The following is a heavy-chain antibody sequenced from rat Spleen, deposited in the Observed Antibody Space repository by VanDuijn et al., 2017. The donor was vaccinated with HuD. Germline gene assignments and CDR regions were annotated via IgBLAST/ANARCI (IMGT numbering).Heavy chain of an antibody. V-gene: IGHV5-19*01. D-gene: IGHD1-10*01. Sequence: EVQLVESDGGLVQPGRSLKLSCSASGFTFSDYGMHWIRQAPTKGLEWVASISPSGGSTYYRDSVKGRFTISRDNAKSTLYLQMNSLRSEDTATYYCAKDKGEYNNLFDYWGQGVMVTVTS. CDR2: ISPSGGST. J-gene: IGHJ2*01. CDR3: AKDKGEYNNLFDY. CDR1: GFTFSDYG.